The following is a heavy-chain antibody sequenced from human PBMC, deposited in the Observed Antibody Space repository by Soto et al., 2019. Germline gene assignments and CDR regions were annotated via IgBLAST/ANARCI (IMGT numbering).Heavy chain of an antibody. D-gene: IGHD3-10*01. CDR3: ASMVRGVIITTYGMDV. J-gene: IGHJ6*02. V-gene: IGHV3-74*01. CDR1: GFTFSSYW. Sequence: GGSLRLSCAASGFTFSSYWMHWVRQPPGKGLVWVSRINSDGSSTSYADSVKGRFTISRDNAKNTLYLQMNSLRADDTAVYYCASMVRGVIITTYGMDVWGQGTTVTVSS. CDR2: INSDGSST.